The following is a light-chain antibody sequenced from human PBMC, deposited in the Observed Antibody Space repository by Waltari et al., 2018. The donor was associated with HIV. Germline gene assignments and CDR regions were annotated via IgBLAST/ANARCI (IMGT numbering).Light chain of an antibody. CDR3: CSYAGSYSWV. CDR1: SSDVGGYHY. CDR2: DVN. Sequence: QSALTQPRSVSGSPGQSVTISCTGTSSDVGGYHYVSWYQQHPGKAPKLMSYDVNKRPSGVPDRFSGSKSGNTASLTISGLQAEDEADYYCCSYAGSYSWVFGGGTKLTVL. V-gene: IGLV2-11*01. J-gene: IGLJ3*02.